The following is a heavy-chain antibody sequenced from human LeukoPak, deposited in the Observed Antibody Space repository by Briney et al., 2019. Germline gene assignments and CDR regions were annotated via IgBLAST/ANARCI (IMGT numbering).Heavy chain of an antibody. CDR3: ARVTQNSIADY. D-gene: IGHD2/OR15-2a*01. CDR2: IIPIFGTA. J-gene: IGHJ4*02. V-gene: IGHV1-69*13. CDR1: VCTFISYA. Sequence: ASVTVSFKATVCTFISYAISWVRQAPGQGLEGMGGIIPIFGTANYAQKFQGRVTITADESTSTAYMELSSLRSEDTAVYYCARVTQNSIADYWGQGTLVTVSS.